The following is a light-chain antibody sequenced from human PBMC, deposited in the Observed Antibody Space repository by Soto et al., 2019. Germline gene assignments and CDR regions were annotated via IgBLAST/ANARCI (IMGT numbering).Light chain of an antibody. CDR1: EFISTAY. CDR2: GAS. CDR3: QLRSNWPLWT. Sequence: EIVLTQSPGTLSLSPGERATLSCRASEFISTAYLAWYQQKPGQAPRLLIYGASSRATGIPDRFSGSGSGTDFTLTISRLEPEDFTVYYCQLRSNWPLWTFGQGTKVEIK. V-gene: IGKV3D-20*02. J-gene: IGKJ1*01.